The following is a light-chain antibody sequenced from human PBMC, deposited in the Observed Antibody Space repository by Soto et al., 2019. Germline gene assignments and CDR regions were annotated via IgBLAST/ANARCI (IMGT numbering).Light chain of an antibody. V-gene: IGKV3-15*01. CDR2: DTS. CDR1: QTITPT. Sequence: EIVLTQSPGTLSLSPGERATLSCRASQTITPTFLAWYQQKPGQAPRLLIYDTSTRAPGISARFSGSGSGREFTLTISSLQSEDFAVYYCQEYIQWPPGMFGPGTTVDIK. J-gene: IGKJ1*01. CDR3: QEYIQWPPGM.